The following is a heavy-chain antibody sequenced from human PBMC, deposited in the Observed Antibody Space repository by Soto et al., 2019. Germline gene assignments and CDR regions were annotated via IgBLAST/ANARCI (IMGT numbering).Heavy chain of an antibody. CDR2: ISSTSSTI. CDR3: TSWPDAADY. V-gene: IGHV3-48*02. Sequence: EVQLVESGGGLVQLGGSLRLSCAASGFTFSSCSMNWVRQAPGKGLEWLSYISSTSSTIYYADSVKGRFTISRDNAKNSLYLQMNSLRDEDTAVYYCTSWPDAADYWGQGTLVTVSS. D-gene: IGHD6-25*01. CDR1: GFTFSSCS. J-gene: IGHJ4*02.